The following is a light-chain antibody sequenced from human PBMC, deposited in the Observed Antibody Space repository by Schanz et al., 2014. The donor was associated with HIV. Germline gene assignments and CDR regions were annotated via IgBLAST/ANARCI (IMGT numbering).Light chain of an antibody. V-gene: IGKV3-20*01. Sequence: EIVLTQSPATLSLSPGERATLSCRASQSVSSYLAWYQQKPGQAPRLLIYGASSRATGIPGRFSGSGSGTDFTLTISRLEPGDFAVYYCQQYGASVVTFGQGTQL. CDR3: QQYGASVVT. J-gene: IGKJ5*01. CDR1: QSVSSY. CDR2: GAS.